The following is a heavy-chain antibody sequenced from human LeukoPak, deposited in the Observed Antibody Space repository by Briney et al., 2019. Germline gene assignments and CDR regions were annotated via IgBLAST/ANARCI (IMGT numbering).Heavy chain of an antibody. CDR1: RFTLSTYW. CDR2: IKQDGSQE. D-gene: IGHD3-3*01. J-gene: IGHJ4*02. Sequence: GGSLGLSCAASRFTLSTYWMSWVRQAPGKGLEWVAHIKQDGSQEYYVDSVKGRFTISRDSAKNSLYLQMNSLRAEDTAVYYCARGVPYDSWSGPHYSDYWGQGTLVTVSS. V-gene: IGHV3-7*01. CDR3: ARGVPYDSWSGPHYSDY.